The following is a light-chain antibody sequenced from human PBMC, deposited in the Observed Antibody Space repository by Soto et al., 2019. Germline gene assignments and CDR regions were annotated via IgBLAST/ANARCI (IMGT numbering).Light chain of an antibody. CDR2: DVT. Sequence: QSALTQPRSVSGSPGQSVTISCAGTSSDVGAYNWVSWYQQPPGKVPKLIIYDVTRRPSGVPDRFSGSKSGNTASLTISGLQADDEADYYCCSYAGSYTLVVGGVTKLTVL. J-gene: IGLJ3*02. V-gene: IGLV2-11*01. CDR3: CSYAGSYTLV. CDR1: SSDVGAYNW.